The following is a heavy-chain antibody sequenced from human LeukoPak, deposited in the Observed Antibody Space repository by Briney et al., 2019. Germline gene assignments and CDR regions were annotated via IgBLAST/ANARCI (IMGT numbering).Heavy chain of an antibody. J-gene: IGHJ4*02. CDR3: TTDLFSSPEAFGY. D-gene: IGHD6-13*01. CDR2: IKSKTDGGTT. V-gene: IGHV3-15*01. Sequence: PGGSLRLSCAASGFTFSNAWMSWVRQAPGKGLEWDGRIKSKTDGGTTDYAAPVKGRFTISRDDSKNTLYLQMNSLKTEDTAVYYCTTDLFSSPEAFGYWGQGTLVTVSS. CDR1: GFTFSNAW.